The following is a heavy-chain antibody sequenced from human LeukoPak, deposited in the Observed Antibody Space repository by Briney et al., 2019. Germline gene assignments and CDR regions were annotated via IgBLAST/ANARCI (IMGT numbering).Heavy chain of an antibody. V-gene: IGHV4-30-4*08. CDR2: IYYSGST. D-gene: IGHD3-10*01. Sequence: SETLSLTCTVSGGSISSGGYYWSWIRQPPGKGLEWIGYIYYSGSTYYNPSLKSRVTISVDTSKNQFSLKLSSVTAADTAVYYCARAAGITMVRGVIDYWGQGTLVTVSS. J-gene: IGHJ4*02. CDR3: ARAAGITMVRGVIDY. CDR1: GGSISSGGYY.